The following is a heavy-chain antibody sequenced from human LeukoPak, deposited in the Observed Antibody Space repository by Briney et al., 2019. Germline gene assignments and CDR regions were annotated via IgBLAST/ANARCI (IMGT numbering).Heavy chain of an antibody. CDR1: GYTLTGYY. J-gene: IGHJ6*03. Sequence: ASVNVSRKASGYTLTGYYMHWVRQAPGQGLEWMGRINPNSGGTNYAQKFQGRVAMTRDTSISTAYMELSRLRSDDTAVYYCARGNYYGSGSYSYYYYYYMDVWGKGTTVTVSS. V-gene: IGHV1-2*06. D-gene: IGHD3-10*01. CDR3: ARGNYYGSGSYSYYYYYYMDV. CDR2: INPNSGGT.